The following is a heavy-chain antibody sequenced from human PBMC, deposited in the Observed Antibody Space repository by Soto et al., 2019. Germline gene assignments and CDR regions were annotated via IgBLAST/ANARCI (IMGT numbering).Heavy chain of an antibody. CDR2: IIPIFGTA. Sequence: ASVKVSCKASGGTFSSYAISWVRQAPGQGLEWMGGIIPIFGTANYAQKFQGRVTITADKSTSTAYMELSSLRSEDTAVYYCARVGPDSGRSDYYYGMDVWGQGTTVTVSS. CDR1: GGTFSSYA. J-gene: IGHJ6*02. V-gene: IGHV1-69*06. CDR3: ARVGPDSGRSDYYYGMDV. D-gene: IGHD1-26*01.